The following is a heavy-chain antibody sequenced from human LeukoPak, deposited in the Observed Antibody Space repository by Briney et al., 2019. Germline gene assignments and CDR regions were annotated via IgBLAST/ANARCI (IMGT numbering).Heavy chain of an antibody. CDR2: IYYSGST. V-gene: IGHV4-59*01. CDR3: ARDDSSSSY. D-gene: IGHD6-6*01. J-gene: IGHJ4*02. CDR1: GGSISSDY. Sequence: PSETLSLTCTVSGGSISSDYWSWIRQPPGKGLEWIGYIYYSGSTNYNPSLKSRVTISLDRSKNQFSLKLTSVTAADTAVYYCARDDSSSSYWGQGTLVTFSS.